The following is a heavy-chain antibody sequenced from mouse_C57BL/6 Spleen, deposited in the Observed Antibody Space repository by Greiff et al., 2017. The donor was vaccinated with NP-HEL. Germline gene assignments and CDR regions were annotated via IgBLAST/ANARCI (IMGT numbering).Heavy chain of an antibody. D-gene: IGHD4-1*01. CDR1: GFTFSDYG. V-gene: IGHV5-17*01. Sequence: EVKLMESGGGLVKPGGSLKLSCAASGFTFSDYGMHWVRQAPEKGLEWVAYISSGSSAIYYADTVKGRFTISRDNAKNTLFLQMTSLRSEDTAMYYCARSWDAFAYWGQGTLVTVSA. CDR3: ARSWDAFAY. CDR2: ISSGSSAI. J-gene: IGHJ3*01.